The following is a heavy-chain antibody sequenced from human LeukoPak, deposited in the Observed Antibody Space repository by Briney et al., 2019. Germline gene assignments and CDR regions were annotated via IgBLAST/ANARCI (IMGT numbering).Heavy chain of an antibody. CDR2: INPGGGST. Sequence: ASVKVSCKASGYTFTSYYMHWVRQAPGQGLEWMGIINPGGGSTSYAQKFQGRVTMTRDTSTSTVYMELSSLRSEDTAVYYCARGHYYDSSGYPPYYYYYMDVWGKGTTVTVSS. J-gene: IGHJ6*03. D-gene: IGHD3-22*01. V-gene: IGHV1-46*01. CDR1: GYTFTSYY. CDR3: ARGHYYDSSGYPPYYYYYMDV.